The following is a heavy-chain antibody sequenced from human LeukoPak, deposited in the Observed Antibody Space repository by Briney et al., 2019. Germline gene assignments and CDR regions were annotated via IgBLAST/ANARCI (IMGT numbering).Heavy chain of an antibody. CDR1: GGSISSSSYY. Sequence: PSETLSLTCTVSGGSISSSSYYWGWIRQPPGKGLEWLGSIYYSGSTYYNPSLKSRVTISVDTYKSQFSLKMSSVTAADTAVYYCARHALGDYVNYWGQGTLVTVSS. D-gene: IGHD2-21*01. V-gene: IGHV4-39*01. J-gene: IGHJ4*02. CDR3: ARHALGDYVNY. CDR2: IYYSGST.